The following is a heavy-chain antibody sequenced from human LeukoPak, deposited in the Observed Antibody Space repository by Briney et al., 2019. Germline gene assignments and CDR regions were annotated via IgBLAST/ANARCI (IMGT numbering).Heavy chain of an antibody. CDR3: SGDPNGDYVGAFDM. D-gene: IGHD4-17*01. CDR2: IRGGGDTK. Sequence: GESLRLSCTASGFTFSNYAMTWVRQAPGKGLEWGAAIRGGGDTKYYADSVQGRFTISRDNSKNTLFLQMNSLRGEDTAVYYCSGDPNGDYVGAFDMWGPGTMVTVSS. CDR1: GFTFSNYA. V-gene: IGHV3-23*01. J-gene: IGHJ3*02.